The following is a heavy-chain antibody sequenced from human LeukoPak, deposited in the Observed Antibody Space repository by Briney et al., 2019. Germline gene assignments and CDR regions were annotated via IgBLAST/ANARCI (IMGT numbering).Heavy chain of an antibody. V-gene: IGHV4-34*01. J-gene: IGHJ4*02. CDR2: INHSGST. CDR3: ARFDSGSYSGGDYFDY. Sequence: SETLSLTCAVYGGSFSGYYWSWIRQPPGKGLEWIGEINHSGSTNYNPSLKSRVTISVDTSKNQFSLKLSSVTAAGTAVYYCARFDSGSYSGGDYFDYWGQGTLVTVSS. CDR1: GGSFSGYY. D-gene: IGHD1-26*01.